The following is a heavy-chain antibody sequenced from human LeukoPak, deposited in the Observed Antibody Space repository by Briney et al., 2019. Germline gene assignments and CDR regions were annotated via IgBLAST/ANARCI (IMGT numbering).Heavy chain of an antibody. Sequence: PSETLSLTCAVYGGSFSGYYWNWIRQPPGEGLEWIGEINHSGSTNYNPSLKSRVTISVDTSKNQFSLKLSSVTAADTAVYYCARGRIRRYYDSSGSYFDYWGQGTLVTVSS. CDR3: ARGRIRRYYDSSGSYFDY. CDR1: GGSFSGYY. J-gene: IGHJ4*02. V-gene: IGHV4-34*01. CDR2: INHSGST. D-gene: IGHD3-22*01.